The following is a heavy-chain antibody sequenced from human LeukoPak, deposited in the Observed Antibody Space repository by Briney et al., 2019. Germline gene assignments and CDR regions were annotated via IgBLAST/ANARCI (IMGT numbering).Heavy chain of an antibody. CDR1: GFTFSSYS. V-gene: IGHV3-21*01. CDR3: AREVATILRFDP. Sequence: GGSLRLSCAASGFTFSSYSMNWVRQAPGKGLGWVSSISSSSSYIYYADSVKGRFTISRDNAKNSLYLQMNSLRAEDTAVYYCAREVATILRFDPWGQGTLVTVSS. D-gene: IGHD5-12*01. CDR2: ISSSSSYI. J-gene: IGHJ5*02.